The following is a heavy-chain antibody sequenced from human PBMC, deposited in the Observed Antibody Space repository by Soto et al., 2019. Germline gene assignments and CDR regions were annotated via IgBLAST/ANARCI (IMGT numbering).Heavy chain of an antibody. D-gene: IGHD6-13*01. CDR1: GGSFSGYY. V-gene: IGHV4-34*01. J-gene: IGHJ5*02. CDR3: ARGPGTETAAANNWFDP. Sequence: PSETLSLTCAVYGGSFSGYYWSWIRQPPGKGLEWIGEINHSGSTNYNPSLKSRVTISVDTSKNQFSLKLSSVTAADTAVYYCARGPGTETAAANNWFDPWGQGTLVTVSS. CDR2: INHSGST.